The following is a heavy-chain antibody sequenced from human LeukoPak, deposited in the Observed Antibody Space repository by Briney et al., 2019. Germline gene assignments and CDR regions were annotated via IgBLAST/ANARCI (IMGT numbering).Heavy chain of an antibody. D-gene: IGHD7-27*01. CDR3: AKDGNWARFED. Sequence: GGSLRLSYADSGFIFSHYGMNWVRQAPGKGLEWVAGITSRSTTYYADSVKGRFTISRDNSKNMVWLQINSPTAEDTATYYSAKDGNWARFEDWGQGTLVTVSS. V-gene: IGHV3-23*01. J-gene: IGHJ4*02. CDR2: ITSRSTT. CDR1: GFIFSHYG.